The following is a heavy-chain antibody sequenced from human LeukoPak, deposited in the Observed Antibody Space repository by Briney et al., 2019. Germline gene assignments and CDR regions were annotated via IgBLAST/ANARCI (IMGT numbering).Heavy chain of an antibody. J-gene: IGHJ3*02. D-gene: IGHD3-22*01. Sequence: SETLSLTCAVSGGSISSSTYYWSWIRQPPGKGLEWIGYIYYTGSTDYSPSLKSRVTISVDTSKNQFSLKLSSVTAADTAVYYCARGGYSRSMIVVVQDAFDIWGQGTMVTVSS. CDR3: ARGGYSRSMIVVVQDAFDI. V-gene: IGHV4-61*05. CDR2: IYYTGST. CDR1: GGSISSSTYY.